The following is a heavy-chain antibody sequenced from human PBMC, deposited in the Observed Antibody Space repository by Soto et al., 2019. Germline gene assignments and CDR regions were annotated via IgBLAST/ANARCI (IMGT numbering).Heavy chain of an antibody. D-gene: IGHD1-26*01. Sequence: QVQLVQSGAEVKKPGSSVKVSCKASGGTFSSYSINWVRQAPGQGLEWMGEIIPIFGTANYAQKCQGGVTITADESTSTAYMELSSLRSEDTAVYYCARDGGRHSGGIDYWGQGTLVTVSS. CDR1: GGTFSSYS. J-gene: IGHJ4*02. V-gene: IGHV1-69*01. CDR2: IIPIFGTA. CDR3: ARDGGRHSGGIDY.